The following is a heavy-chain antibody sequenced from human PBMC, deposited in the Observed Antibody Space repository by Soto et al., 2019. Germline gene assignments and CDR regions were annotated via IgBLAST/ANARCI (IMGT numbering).Heavy chain of an antibody. J-gene: IGHJ4*02. V-gene: IGHV4-59*08. CDR1: GGSISSYY. CDR3: ARHVAGELDLDY. Sequence: SETLSLTCTVSGGSISSYYWSWIRQPPGKGLEWIGYIYYSGSTNYNPSLKSRVTISVDTSKNQFSLKLSSVTAADTAVYYCARHVAGELDLDYWGQGTLVTSPQ. D-gene: IGHD6-13*01. CDR2: IYYSGST.